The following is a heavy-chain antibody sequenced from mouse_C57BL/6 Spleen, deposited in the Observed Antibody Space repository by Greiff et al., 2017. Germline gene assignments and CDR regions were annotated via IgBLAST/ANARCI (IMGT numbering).Heavy chain of an antibody. CDR1: GYTFTSYW. CDR2: IDPSDSET. V-gene: IGHV1-52*01. D-gene: IGHD4-1*01. Sequence: VQLQQPGAELVRPGSSVKLSCKASGYTFTSYWMHWVKQRPIQGLEWIGNIDPSDSETHYNQKFKDKGTLTVDKSSSTAYMQLSSLTSEDSAVYYCARDWDGVFAYWGQGTLVTVSA. CDR3: ARDWDGVFAY. J-gene: IGHJ3*01.